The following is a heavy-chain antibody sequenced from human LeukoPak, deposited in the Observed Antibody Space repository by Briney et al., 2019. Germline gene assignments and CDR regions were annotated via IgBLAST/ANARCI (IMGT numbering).Heavy chain of an antibody. J-gene: IGHJ6*02. Sequence: GASVKISCKASGNTFISYYIHWVRQAPGQGLEWMGIINAITGSTAYAQQLQGRVAMTRDTSTSTAYMELSSLRSEDTAVYYCARLGYCSGGSCRWYYGMDVWGQGTTVTVSS. D-gene: IGHD2-15*01. CDR3: ARLGYCSGGSCRWYYGMDV. V-gene: IGHV1-46*04. CDR1: GNTFISYY. CDR2: INAITGST.